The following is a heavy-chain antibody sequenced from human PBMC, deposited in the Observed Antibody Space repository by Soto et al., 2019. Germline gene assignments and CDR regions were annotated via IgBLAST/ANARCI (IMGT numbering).Heavy chain of an antibody. CDR1: GYPFTGYY. Sequence: DSVKVSCKASGYPFTGYYMHCVRKATGQGLEWVGWINPNSGGTKYAQKFQGWVTTTRHTSISTAYMEMSRLRSYDRAVYYCATVSSRQDAFDIWGQGTTLTV. CDR3: ATVSSRQDAFDI. D-gene: IGHD6-13*01. V-gene: IGHV1-2*04. J-gene: IGHJ3*02. CDR2: INPNSGGT.